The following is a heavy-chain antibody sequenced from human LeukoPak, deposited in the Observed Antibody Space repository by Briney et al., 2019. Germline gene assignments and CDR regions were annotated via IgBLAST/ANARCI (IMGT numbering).Heavy chain of an antibody. Sequence: GGSLRLSCAASGFTFSSYSMNWVRQAPGKGLEWVSSISSSSSYIYYADSVKGRFTISRDNAKNSLYLQMNSLRAEDTAVYYCAKDRGWGLTVVTHFDYWGQGTLVTVSS. V-gene: IGHV3-21*01. CDR1: GFTFSSYS. CDR3: AKDRGWGLTVVTHFDY. CDR2: ISSSSSYI. D-gene: IGHD4-23*01. J-gene: IGHJ4*02.